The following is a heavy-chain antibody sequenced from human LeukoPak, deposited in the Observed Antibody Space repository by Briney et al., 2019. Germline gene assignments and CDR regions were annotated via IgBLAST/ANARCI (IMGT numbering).Heavy chain of an antibody. D-gene: IGHD1-26*01. V-gene: IGHV1-8*01. CDR2: MNGNSGDT. CDR1: GFTLTIYD. J-gene: IGHJ1*01. CDR3: VRGRFIAGAGD. Sequence: ASVKVSCKTSGFTLTIYDINWVRQATGQGLEWMGWMNGNSGDTGYAQKVQGRVTMTRNTSISTAYMELSNLRSEDTAVYYCVRGRFIAGAGDWGQGTPVTVPS.